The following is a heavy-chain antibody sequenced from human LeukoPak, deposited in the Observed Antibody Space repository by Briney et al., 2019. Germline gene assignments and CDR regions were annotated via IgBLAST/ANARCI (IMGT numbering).Heavy chain of an antibody. CDR1: GGSISSYY. J-gene: IGHJ4*02. CDR3: AGHHPRNTVDF. CDR2: IYYSGST. V-gene: IGHV4-59*08. Sequence: SEALSLTCTVSGGSISSYYWSWIRQPPGKGLEWIGYIYYSGSTNYNPSLKSRVTISVDTSKNQFSLKLSSVTAADTAVYYCAGHHPRNTVDFWGQGTLVTVSS. D-gene: IGHD2/OR15-2a*01.